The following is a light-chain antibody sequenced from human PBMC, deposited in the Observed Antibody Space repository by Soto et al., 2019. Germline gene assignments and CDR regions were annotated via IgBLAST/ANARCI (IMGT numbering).Light chain of an antibody. Sequence: QSALTQPASVSGSPGQSITISCTGTSSDVGGYNYVSWYQQHPGKAPKLMIYEVSNRPSGVSNRFSGSKSGNTASLTISGLQAEDEADYYFSSYTSSSPLVFGGGTKLTVL. CDR1: SSDVGGYNY. CDR2: EVS. V-gene: IGLV2-14*01. J-gene: IGLJ3*02. CDR3: SSYTSSSPLV.